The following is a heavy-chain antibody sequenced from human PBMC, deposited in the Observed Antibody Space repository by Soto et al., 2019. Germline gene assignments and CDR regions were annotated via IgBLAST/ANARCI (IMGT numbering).Heavy chain of an antibody. CDR3: ARQIYDSDTGPNFQYYFDS. Sequence: GESLKISCKGSGYSFAGYWITWVRQKPGKGLEWMGRIGPSDSQTYYSPSFRGHVTISVTKSITTAFLQWSSLRASDTAMYYCARQIYDSDTGPNFQYYFDSWGQGTPVTVSS. V-gene: IGHV5-10-1*01. CDR1: GYSFAGYW. CDR2: IGPSDSQT. J-gene: IGHJ4*02. D-gene: IGHD3-22*01.